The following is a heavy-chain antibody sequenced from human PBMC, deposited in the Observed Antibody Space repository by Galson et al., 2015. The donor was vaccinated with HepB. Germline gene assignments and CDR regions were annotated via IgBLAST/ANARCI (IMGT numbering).Heavy chain of an antibody. CDR2: INPSGGST. V-gene: IGHV1-46*01. CDR3: ARGTARYYDSSGYYPLGY. J-gene: IGHJ4*02. Sequence: SVKVSCKASGYTFTSYYMHWVRQAPGQGLEWMGIINPSGGSTSYAQKFQGRVTITRDTSTSTVYMELSSLRSEDTAVYYCARGTARYYDSSGYYPLGYWGQGTLVTISS. CDR1: GYTFTSYY. D-gene: IGHD3-22*01.